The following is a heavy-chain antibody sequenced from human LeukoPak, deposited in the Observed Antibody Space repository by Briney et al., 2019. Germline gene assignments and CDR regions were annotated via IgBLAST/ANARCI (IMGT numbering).Heavy chain of an antibody. D-gene: IGHD6-19*01. V-gene: IGHV3-48*01. CDR2: ISSSSSTI. Sequence: GGSLRLSCVASGFTFSSYSMNWVRQAPGKGLEWVSYISSSSSTIYYADSVKGRFTISRDNSKNTLYLQMNSLRAEDTAVYYCAKDLELSIAVAGTLDYWGQGTLVTVSS. CDR1: GFTFSSYS. CDR3: AKDLELSIAVAGTLDY. J-gene: IGHJ4*02.